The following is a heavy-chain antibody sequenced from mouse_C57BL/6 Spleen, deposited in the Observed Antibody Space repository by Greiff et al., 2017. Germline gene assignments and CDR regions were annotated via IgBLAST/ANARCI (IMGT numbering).Heavy chain of an antibody. CDR2: IWSGGNT. CDR3: ARGHDGYPVYWYFDV. CDR1: GFSLTSYG. V-gene: IGHV2-2*01. Sequence: QVQLQQSGPGLVQPSQSLSITCTVSGFSLTSYGVHWVRQSPGKGLEWLGVIWSGGNTDYNAAFISRLSISKDNSKSQVFFKMNSLQADDTAIYYCARGHDGYPVYWYFDVWGTGTTVTVSS. D-gene: IGHD2-3*01. J-gene: IGHJ1*03.